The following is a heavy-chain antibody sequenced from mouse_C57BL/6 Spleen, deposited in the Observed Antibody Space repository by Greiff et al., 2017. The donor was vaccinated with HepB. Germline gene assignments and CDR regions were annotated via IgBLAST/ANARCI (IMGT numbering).Heavy chain of an antibody. CDR3: ARSGDYDGAWFAY. Sequence: EVQRVESGPELVKPGASVKISCKASGYSFTGYYMNWVKQSPEKSLEWIGEINPSTGGTTYNQKFKAKATLTVDKSSSTAYMQLKSLTSEDSSVYYCARSGDYDGAWFAYWGQGTLVTVSA. D-gene: IGHD2-4*01. CDR1: GYSFTGYY. CDR2: INPSTGGT. J-gene: IGHJ3*01. V-gene: IGHV1-42*01.